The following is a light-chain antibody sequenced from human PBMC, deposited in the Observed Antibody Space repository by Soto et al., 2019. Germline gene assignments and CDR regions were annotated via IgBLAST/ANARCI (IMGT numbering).Light chain of an antibody. CDR1: SSDVGTYNR. J-gene: IGLJ2*01. CDR3: SSYTTSSTFVI. CDR2: EVT. Sequence: QSALTQPPSVSGSSGQSVTISCTGTSSDVGTYNRVSWYQQSPGTGPKLMIYEVTNRPSGVPDRFSGSKSGNTASLTISGLQADDEADYYCSSYTTSSTFVIFGGGTKLTVL. V-gene: IGLV2-18*02.